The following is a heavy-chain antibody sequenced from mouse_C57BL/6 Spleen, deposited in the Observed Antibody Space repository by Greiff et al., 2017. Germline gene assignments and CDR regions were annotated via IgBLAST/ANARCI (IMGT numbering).Heavy chain of an antibody. CDR2: IHPNSGST. J-gene: IGHJ2*01. CDR1: GYTFTSYW. V-gene: IGHV1-64*01. Sequence: QVHVKQPGAELVKPGASVKLSCKASGYTFTSYWMHWVKQRPGQGLEWIGMIHPNSGSTNYNEKFNSKATLTVDKSSSTAYMQLSSLTSEDSAVYYCAREEVLSDYFDYWGQGTTLTVSS. CDR3: AREEVLSDYFDY.